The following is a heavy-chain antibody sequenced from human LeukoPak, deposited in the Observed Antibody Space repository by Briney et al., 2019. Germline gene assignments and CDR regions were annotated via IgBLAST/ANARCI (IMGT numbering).Heavy chain of an antibody. V-gene: IGHV1-8*03. D-gene: IGHD1-1*01. CDR1: GYTFTTYD. CDR2: INPNSGNT. CDR3: ARGPPTAQYFQH. Sequence: ASVKVSCKASGYTFTTYDINWVRQATGQGLEWMGWINPNSGNTGYAQKFQGRVTITRNSSITTVYMELSSLRSEDTAVYYCARGPPTAQYFQHWGQGTLVTVSS. J-gene: IGHJ1*01.